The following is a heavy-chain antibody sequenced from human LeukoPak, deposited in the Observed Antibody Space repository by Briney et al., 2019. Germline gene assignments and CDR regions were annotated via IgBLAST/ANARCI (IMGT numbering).Heavy chain of an antibody. D-gene: IGHD2/OR15-2a*01. Sequence: GGSLRLSCAASGLTFHNTWMHWIRQAPGKGLVWVSRIISDGITTTYADSVKGRFTISRDNAKNTLYLQMNSLRADDTAAYYCAADGEYAFLVWGQGTMVTVSS. CDR2: IISDGITT. CDR3: AADGEYAFLV. J-gene: IGHJ3*01. CDR1: GLTFHNTW. V-gene: IGHV3-74*01.